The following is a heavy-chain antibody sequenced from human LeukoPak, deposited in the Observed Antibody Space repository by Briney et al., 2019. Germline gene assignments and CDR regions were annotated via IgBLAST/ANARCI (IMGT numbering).Heavy chain of an antibody. CDR1: GINFHDYW. V-gene: IGHV3-7*01. Sequence: GGSLRLSCAVSGINFHDYWMTWVRQAPGKGLEWVANINQDGSEKNFVGSVEGRFTISRDNAKNSVFLDMKSLRVEDTAVYYCARETTGYDLDHWGQGALVIVSS. J-gene: IGHJ4*02. CDR2: INQDGSEK. D-gene: IGHD3-3*01. CDR3: ARETTGYDLDH.